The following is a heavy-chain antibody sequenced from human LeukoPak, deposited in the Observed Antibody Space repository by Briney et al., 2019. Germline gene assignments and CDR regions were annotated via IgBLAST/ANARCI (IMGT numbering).Heavy chain of an antibody. Sequence: GGSLRLSCAASGFTFGSYAMSWVRQAPGKGLEWVSTISGSGGSPYYADSVKGRFTISRDNSKNTLYLQMNSLRAEDTAVFYCAKAQHSSIWGYFDYWGQGALVTVSS. J-gene: IGHJ4*02. CDR3: AKAQHSSIWGYFDY. D-gene: IGHD6-13*01. CDR1: GFTFGSYA. V-gene: IGHV3-23*01. CDR2: ISGSGGSP.